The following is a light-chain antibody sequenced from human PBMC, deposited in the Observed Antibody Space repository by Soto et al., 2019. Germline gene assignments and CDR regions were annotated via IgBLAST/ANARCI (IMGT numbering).Light chain of an antibody. CDR1: SSDVGAYNY. Sequence: QSALTQPRSVSGSPGQSVTISCTGTSSDVGAYNYVSWYQQHPGKAPKLMIYDVTKRPSGVPDRFSGSKSGNTASLTISGLRGEDEADYYCCSYAGTYTLYVFGTGTKLTFL. J-gene: IGLJ1*01. V-gene: IGLV2-11*01. CDR2: DVT. CDR3: CSYAGTYTLYV.